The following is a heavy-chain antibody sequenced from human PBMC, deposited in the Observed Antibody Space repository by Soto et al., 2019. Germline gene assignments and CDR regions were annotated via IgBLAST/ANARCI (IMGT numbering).Heavy chain of an antibody. D-gene: IGHD3-10*01. CDR1: GFTFSNYW. J-gene: IGHJ4*02. V-gene: IGHV3-74*01. CDR2: IDSYGSTT. Sequence: EVQLVESGGGLVQPGGSLRLSCAASGFTFSNYWMHWVRQAPGEGLVWVSRIDSYGSTTNYADSVKGRFTVSRDNARKTLYLQMNSLRAEETAIYYCARGGLHAYYKDNWGQGILVTVSS. CDR3: ARGGLHAYYKDN.